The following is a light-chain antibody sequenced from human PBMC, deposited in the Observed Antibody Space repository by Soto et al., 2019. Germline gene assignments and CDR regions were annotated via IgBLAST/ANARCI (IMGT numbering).Light chain of an antibody. CDR1: QSVSSY. Sequence: EIVLTQSPATLSLSPGERATLSCRASQSVSSYLAWYQQTPGQAPRLLIYDASNRATGIPARFSGSGSGTEFTLTISSLQSEDVAVYWCQQYNNWPLTFGPGTRREIK. CDR2: DAS. V-gene: IGKV3-11*01. CDR3: QQYNNWPLT. J-gene: IGKJ5*01.